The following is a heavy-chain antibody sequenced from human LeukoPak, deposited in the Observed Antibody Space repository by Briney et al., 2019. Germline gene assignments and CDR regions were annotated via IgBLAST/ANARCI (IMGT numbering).Heavy chain of an antibody. CDR2: IYSGGST. D-gene: IGHD6-19*01. V-gene: IGHV3-53*04. J-gene: IGHJ6*02. CDR1: GFTVSSNY. CDR3: ARASGWYKTQPGNYYYYGMDV. Sequence: GGSLRLSCAASGFTVSSNYMSWVRQAPGKGLEWVSVIYSGGSTYYADSVKGRFTISRHNSKNTLYLQMNSLRAEDTAVYYCARASGWYKTQPGNYYYYGMDVWGQGTTVTVSS.